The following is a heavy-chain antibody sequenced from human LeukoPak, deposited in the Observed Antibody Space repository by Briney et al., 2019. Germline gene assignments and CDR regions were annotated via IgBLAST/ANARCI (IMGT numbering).Heavy chain of an antibody. D-gene: IGHD3-22*01. Sequence: TSETLSLTCAVYGGSFSGYYWSWIRQPPGRGLEWIGEINHSGSTNYNSSLKSRVTISVDTSKNQFSLKLSSVTAADTAVYYCARIMKTYYYDSSGYPSGAFDIWGQGTMVTVSS. CDR2: INHSGST. J-gene: IGHJ3*02. CDR1: GGSFSGYY. V-gene: IGHV4-34*01. CDR3: ARIMKTYYYDSSGYPSGAFDI.